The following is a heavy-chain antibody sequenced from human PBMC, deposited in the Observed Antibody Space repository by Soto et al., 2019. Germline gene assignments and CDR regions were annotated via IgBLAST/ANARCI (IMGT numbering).Heavy chain of an antibody. V-gene: IGHV1-69*18. CDR3: ARDQGPDCSGGSCYYYYGMDV. Sequence: QVQLVQSGAEVKKPGSSVKVSCKTSGGTFSTYAISWVRQAPGQGLEWMGMSIPIYGTTNYAQKFQGRVTITADESTNTAYMELTSLRSEDTAVYYCARDQGPDCSGGSCYYYYGMDVWGQGTTVTVSS. J-gene: IGHJ6*02. CDR1: GGTFSTYA. D-gene: IGHD2-15*01. CDR2: SIPIYGTT.